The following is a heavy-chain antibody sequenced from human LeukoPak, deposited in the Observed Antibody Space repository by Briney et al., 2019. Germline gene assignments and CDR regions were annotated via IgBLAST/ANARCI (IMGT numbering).Heavy chain of an antibody. CDR2: IYTSGST. Sequence: SETLSHTCTVSGGSISSYYWSWIRQPAGKGLEWIGRIYTSGSTNYNPSLKSRVTMSVDTSKNQFSLKLSSVTAADTAVYYCAREEDYYGSGSYCLLDPWGQGTLVTVSS. V-gene: IGHV4-4*07. CDR1: GGSISSYY. J-gene: IGHJ5*02. CDR3: AREEDYYGSGSYCLLDP. D-gene: IGHD3-10*01.